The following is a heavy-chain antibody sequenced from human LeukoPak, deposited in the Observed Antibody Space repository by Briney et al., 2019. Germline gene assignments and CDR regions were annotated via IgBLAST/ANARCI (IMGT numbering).Heavy chain of an antibody. J-gene: IGHJ4*02. Sequence: ASVKVSCKASGYTFTSYGISWVRQAPGQGPEWMGWVSAYNGNTNYAQKLQGRVTMTTDTSTSTAYMELRSLRSDDTAVYYCAREAILEWPYYFDYWGQGTLVTVSS. CDR1: GYTFTSYG. D-gene: IGHD3-3*01. CDR2: VSAYNGNT. V-gene: IGHV1-18*01. CDR3: AREAILEWPYYFDY.